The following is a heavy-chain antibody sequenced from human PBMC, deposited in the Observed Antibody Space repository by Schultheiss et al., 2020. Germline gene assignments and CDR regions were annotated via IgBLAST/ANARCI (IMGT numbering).Heavy chain of an antibody. Sequence: TLSLTCTVSGGSISSGGYYWSWIRQHPGKGLEWIGYIYYSGSTYYNPSLKSRVTISVDTSKNQFSLKLSSVTAADTAVYYCARTVVPAAIGGNWFDPWGKGTLATVPS. CDR3: ARTVVPAAIGGNWFDP. V-gene: IGHV4-31*03. CDR2: IYYSGST. J-gene: IGHJ5*02. D-gene: IGHD2-2*02. CDR1: GGSISSGGYY.